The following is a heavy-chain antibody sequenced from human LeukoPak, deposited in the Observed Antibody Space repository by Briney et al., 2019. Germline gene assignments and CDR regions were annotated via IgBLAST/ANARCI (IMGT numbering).Heavy chain of an antibody. D-gene: IGHD6-19*01. CDR1: GGSISSYY. V-gene: IGHV4-4*07. J-gene: IGHJ6*03. CDR2: IYTSGST. Sequence: PSETLSLTCTVSGGSISSYYWSWIRQPAGKGLEWIGRIYTSGSTNYNPSLKSRVTMSVDTSKNQFSLKLSSVTAADTAVYYCARCIAVAGTGSRYYMDVWGKGTTVTVSS. CDR3: ARCIAVAGTGSRYYMDV.